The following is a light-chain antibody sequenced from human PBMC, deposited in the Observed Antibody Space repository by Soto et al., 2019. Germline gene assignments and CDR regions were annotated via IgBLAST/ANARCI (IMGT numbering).Light chain of an antibody. CDR3: QQYNNWPLT. Sequence: EIVLTQSPGTLSLSPGERATLSCRASQSVSNNYLAWYQQKPGQPPRLLIYDASTRATGFPARFSGSGSGTEFTLTISSLQSEDFAVYYCQQYNNWPLTFGGGTRLEIK. CDR2: DAS. CDR1: QSVSNN. V-gene: IGKV3D-15*01. J-gene: IGKJ5*01.